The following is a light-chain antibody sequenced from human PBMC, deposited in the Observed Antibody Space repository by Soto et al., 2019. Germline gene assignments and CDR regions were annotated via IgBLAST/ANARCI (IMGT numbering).Light chain of an antibody. CDR1: QSISSW. V-gene: IGKV1-5*03. J-gene: IGKJ4*01. CDR2: KAS. Sequence: DIQMTQSRATLSASVGDRVTITCRASQSISSWLAWYQQKPGKAPKFLIYKASVLESGVPSRFSGSGSGTEITLTISSLQADDFATYYCQQYNSYPITFGGGTKVEIK. CDR3: QQYNSYPIT.